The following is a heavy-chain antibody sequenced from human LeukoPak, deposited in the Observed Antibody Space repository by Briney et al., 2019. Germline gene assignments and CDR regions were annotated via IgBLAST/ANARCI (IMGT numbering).Heavy chain of an antibody. CDR1: GYTFTGYY. D-gene: IGHD2-21*01. Sequence: ASVKVSCKASGYTFTGYYMHWVRQAPGQGLEWMGWINPNSGGTNYAQKFQGRVTMTRDTSISTAYMELSSLRSEDTAVYYCARVGLLWEDLDAFDIWGQGTMVTVSS. CDR3: ARVGLLWEDLDAFDI. V-gene: IGHV1-2*02. CDR2: INPNSGGT. J-gene: IGHJ3*02.